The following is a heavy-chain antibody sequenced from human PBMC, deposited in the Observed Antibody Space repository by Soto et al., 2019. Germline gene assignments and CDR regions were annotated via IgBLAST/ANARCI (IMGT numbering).Heavy chain of an antibody. CDR2: ISTYNGNT. Sequence: QVQLVQSGAEMKKPGASVKVSCKASGYSFSLYGISWVRQAPGQGLEWMGWISTYNGNTKYAQKFQDRVTFTTDTSTSTAYMEVTSLGSDDTAVYYCARMIASSLDYGGQGTLVTVSS. J-gene: IGHJ4*02. D-gene: IGHD2-21*01. CDR1: GYSFSLYG. V-gene: IGHV1-18*04. CDR3: ARMIASSLDY.